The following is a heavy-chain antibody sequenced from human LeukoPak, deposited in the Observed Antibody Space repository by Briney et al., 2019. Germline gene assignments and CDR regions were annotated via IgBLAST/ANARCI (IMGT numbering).Heavy chain of an antibody. D-gene: IGHD3-10*01. CDR2: INHSGST. V-gene: IGHV4-34*01. J-gene: IGHJ4*02. Sequence: SETLSLTCAVYGGSFSGYYWSWIRQPPGKGLEWIGEINHSGSTNYNPSLKSRVTISLDTSRNQFSLKLNSVTAADTAVYYCAREAPISDSGNYYKSLGYWGQGTLVTVSS. CDR1: GGSFSGYY. CDR3: AREAPISDSGNYYKSLGY.